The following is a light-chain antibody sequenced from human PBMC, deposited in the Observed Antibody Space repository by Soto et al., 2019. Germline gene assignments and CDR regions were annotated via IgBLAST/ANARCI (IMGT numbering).Light chain of an antibody. V-gene: IGLV2-23*01. Sequence: QSVLTQPASVSGSPGQSITISCTGTSSDVGSYNLVSWYQQHPGKAPKLMIYEGSKRPSGVSNRFSGSKSGNTASLTISGLQAEEEADYYCCSYAGNYVFGTGTKVTVL. CDR1: SSDVGSYNL. CDR2: EGS. CDR3: CSYAGNYV. J-gene: IGLJ1*01.